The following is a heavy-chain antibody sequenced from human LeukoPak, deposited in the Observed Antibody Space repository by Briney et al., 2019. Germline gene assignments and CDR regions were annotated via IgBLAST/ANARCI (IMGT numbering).Heavy chain of an antibody. CDR1: GYSFSTYW. D-gene: IGHD1-14*01. CDR3: ARPGPDINGAFDI. CDR2: IYPGDSDT. J-gene: IGHJ3*02. Sequence: PGESLKISCKGSGYSFSTYWIGWVRQMPGKGLEWMGIIYPGDSDTRYSPSFQGQVTISADKSISTAYLQWSSLKASDTAMYYCARPGPDINGAFDIWGQGTMVTVSS. V-gene: IGHV5-51*01.